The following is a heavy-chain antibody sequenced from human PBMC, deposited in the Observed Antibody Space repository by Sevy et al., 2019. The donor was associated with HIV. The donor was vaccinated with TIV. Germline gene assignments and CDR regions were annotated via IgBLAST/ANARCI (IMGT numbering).Heavy chain of an antibody. Sequence: SETLSLTCTVSGGSISSYYWSWIRQPPGKGLEWIGYIYYSGSTNYNPSLKSRVTISVDTSKNQFSLKLSSVTAADTGVYYWAGAVGSFWSGSIAFDYWGQGTLVTVSS. D-gene: IGHD3-3*01. CDR1: GGSISSYY. J-gene: IGHJ4*02. V-gene: IGHV4-59*01. CDR2: IYYSGST. CDR3: AGAVGSFWSGSIAFDY.